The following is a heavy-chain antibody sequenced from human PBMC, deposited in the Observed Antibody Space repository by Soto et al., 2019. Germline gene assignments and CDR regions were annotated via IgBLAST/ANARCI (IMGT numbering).Heavy chain of an antibody. V-gene: IGHV1-2*02. CDR1: GYTFTGYY. Sequence: QVQLVQSGAEVKKPGASVKVSCKASGYTFTGYYMHWVRQAPGQGLEWMGWINPNSGGTNYAQKFQGRVTMTSDTYISKAYLELSRLRSDDTAVYYCAREAALDLVVVPAALSHPAGDVWGQGTTVTVSS. D-gene: IGHD2-2*03. CDR3: AREAALDLVVVPAALSHPAGDV. CDR2: INPNSGGT. J-gene: IGHJ6*02.